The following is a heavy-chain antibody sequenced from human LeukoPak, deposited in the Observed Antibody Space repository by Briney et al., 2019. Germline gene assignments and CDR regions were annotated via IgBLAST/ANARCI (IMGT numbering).Heavy chain of an antibody. D-gene: IGHD4-17*01. J-gene: IGHJ4*02. Sequence: SETLSLTCTVSGGSISSYYWSWIRQPPGKGLEWIGYIYYSGSTNYNPSLKSRVTISVDTSKNQFSLKLRSETAADTAVYYCAGTTVTKFHYWGQGTLVTVSS. V-gene: IGHV4-59*08. CDR3: AGTTVTKFHY. CDR2: IYYSGST. CDR1: GGSISSYY.